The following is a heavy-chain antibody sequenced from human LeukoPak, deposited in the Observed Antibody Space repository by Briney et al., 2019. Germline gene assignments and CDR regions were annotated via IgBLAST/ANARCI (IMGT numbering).Heavy chain of an antibody. CDR3: ARGIAGEWLPI. Sequence: SETLSLTCTVSGNSISNYYWSWIRQPPGKGLEWIGYLYFSGSTNYNPSLKSRVTISVDTSKNQSSLKLSSVTAADTAMCYCARGIAGEWLPIWGQGTLVTVSS. CDR2: LYFSGST. CDR1: GNSISNYY. V-gene: IGHV4-59*01. J-gene: IGHJ4*02. D-gene: IGHD3-3*01.